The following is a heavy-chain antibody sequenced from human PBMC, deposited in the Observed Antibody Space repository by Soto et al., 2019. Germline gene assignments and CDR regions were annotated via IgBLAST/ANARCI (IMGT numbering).Heavy chain of an antibody. J-gene: IGHJ6*02. CDR3: ARDNFWSGYYPPGYYYGMDV. Sequence: SVKVSCTASGGTFSSYAISWVRQAPGQGLEWMGGIIPIFGTANYAQKFQGRVTITADESTSTAYMELSSLRSEDTAVYYCARDNFWSGYYPPGYYYGMDVWGQGTTVTVSS. CDR1: GGTFSSYA. D-gene: IGHD3-3*01. CDR2: IIPIFGTA. V-gene: IGHV1-69*13.